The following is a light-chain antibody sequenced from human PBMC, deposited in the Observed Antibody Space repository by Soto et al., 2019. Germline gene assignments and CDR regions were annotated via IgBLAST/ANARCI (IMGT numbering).Light chain of an antibody. J-gene: IGKJ4*01. CDR2: GAS. CDR3: QQSYSALPLT. CDR1: QSIGTY. Sequence: DIQMTQSPSSLSASVGDRVTITCRASQSIGTYLNWYQQKPGKAPYLLIYGASNLQSGVPSRFSGSGSGTYFTLTISSLQPEDFTTYYCQQSYSALPLTFGGGTKVEIK. V-gene: IGKV1-39*01.